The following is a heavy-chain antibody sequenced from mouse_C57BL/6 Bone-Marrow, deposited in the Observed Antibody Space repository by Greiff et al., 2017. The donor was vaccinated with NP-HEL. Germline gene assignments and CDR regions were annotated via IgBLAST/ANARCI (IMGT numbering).Heavy chain of an antibody. V-gene: IGHV5-17*01. J-gene: IGHJ3*01. CDR1: GFTFSDYG. CDR3: ARRDYYGSSYVGFAY. Sequence: EVHLVESGGGLVKPGGSLKLSCAASGFTFSDYGMHWVRQAPEKGLEWVAYISSGSSTIYYADTVKGRFTISRDNAKNTLFLQMTSLRSEDTAMYYCARRDYYGSSYVGFAYWGQGTLVTVSA. CDR2: ISSGSSTI. D-gene: IGHD1-1*01.